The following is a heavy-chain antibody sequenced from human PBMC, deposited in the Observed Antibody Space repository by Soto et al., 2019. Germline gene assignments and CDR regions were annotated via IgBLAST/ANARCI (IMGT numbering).Heavy chain of an antibody. CDR1: GFTFSSYA. V-gene: IGHV3-23*01. Sequence: EVQLLESGGGLVQPGGSLRLSCAASGFTFSSYAMSWVRQAPGKGLEWVSAISGSGGSTYYADSVKGRFTISRDNSKNTLYLQMTSLRAEDTAVYYCAKGGFGELYVGGIDYWGQGTLVTVSS. J-gene: IGHJ4*02. D-gene: IGHD3-10*01. CDR2: ISGSGGST. CDR3: AKGGFGELYVGGIDY.